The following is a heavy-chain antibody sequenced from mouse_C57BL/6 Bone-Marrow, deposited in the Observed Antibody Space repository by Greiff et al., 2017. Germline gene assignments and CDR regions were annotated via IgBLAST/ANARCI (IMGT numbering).Heavy chain of an antibody. D-gene: IGHD2-1*01. V-gene: IGHV1-80*01. CDR3: ARKEINYPLAY. J-gene: IGHJ3*01. CDR2: IYPGDGDT. CDR1: GYAFSSYW. Sequence: QVQLQQSGAELVKPGASVKISCKASGYAFSSYWMNWVKQRPGKGLEWIGQIYPGDGDTHYNGKVKGKATLTADKSSSTAYMQLSSLTSEDSAVYLCARKEINYPLAYWGQGTLVTVSA.